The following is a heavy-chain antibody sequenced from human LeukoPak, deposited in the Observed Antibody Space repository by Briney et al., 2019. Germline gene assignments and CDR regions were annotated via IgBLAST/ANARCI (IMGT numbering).Heavy chain of an antibody. V-gene: IGHV4-39*07. CDR3: ARDRKSYGTYYYYGMDV. D-gene: IGHD1-26*01. Sequence: PSETLSLTCTISGGSISSSRYYWGWIRQPPGKGLEWIGSIYYSGSTYYNPSLKSRVTISVDTSKNQFSLKLSSVTAADTAVYYCARDRKSYGTYYYYGMDVWGQGTTVTVSS. CDR1: GGSISSSRYY. CDR2: IYYSGST. J-gene: IGHJ6*02.